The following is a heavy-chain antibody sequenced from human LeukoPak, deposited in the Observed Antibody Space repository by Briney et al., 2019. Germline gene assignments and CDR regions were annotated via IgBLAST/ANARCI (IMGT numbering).Heavy chain of an antibody. J-gene: IGHJ5*02. CDR2: ISWNSGSI. Sequence: GRSMRLSSAASRFTFDDYAMHWVRQAPGKGLEWVSGISWNSGSIGYADSVKGRFTISRDNAKNSLYLQMNSLRAEDTALYYCAKDALFHAGANPNWFDPWGQGTLVTVSS. CDR3: AKDALFHAGANPNWFDP. V-gene: IGHV3-9*01. CDR1: RFTFDDYA. D-gene: IGHD1-26*01.